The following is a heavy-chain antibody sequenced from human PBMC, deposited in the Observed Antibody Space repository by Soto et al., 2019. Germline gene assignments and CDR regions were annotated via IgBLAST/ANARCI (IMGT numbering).Heavy chain of an antibody. J-gene: IGHJ4*02. D-gene: IGHD5-12*01. CDR1: GGSINYYY. CDR2: ISYSGST. V-gene: IGHV4-59*01. CDR3: ASGWWLARLYYFDY. Sequence: SETLSLTCAVSGGSINYYYWSWLRQPPGKGPEWIGYISYSGSTNYNPSLESRVSISLDRSKNQFSLKLSSVTAADTAVYYCASGWWLARLYYFDYWGQGTLVTVS.